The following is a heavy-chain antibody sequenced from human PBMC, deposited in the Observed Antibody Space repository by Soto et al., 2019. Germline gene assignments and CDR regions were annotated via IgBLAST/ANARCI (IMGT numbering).Heavy chain of an antibody. CDR2: IYYSGST. Sequence: QVQLQESGPGLVKPSETLSLTCTVSGGSISSYYWSWIRQPPGKGLEWIGYIYYSGSTNYNPSLKSRVTISVDTSKHQFSLKLSSVTAADTAVYYCARDPNLYYYGSGSYLFRNWFDPWGQGTLVTVSS. CDR1: GGSISSYY. CDR3: ARDPNLYYYGSGSYLFRNWFDP. D-gene: IGHD3-10*01. V-gene: IGHV4-59*01. J-gene: IGHJ5*02.